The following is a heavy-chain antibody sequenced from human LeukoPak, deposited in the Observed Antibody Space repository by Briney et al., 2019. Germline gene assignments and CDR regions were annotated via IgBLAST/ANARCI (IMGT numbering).Heavy chain of an antibody. D-gene: IGHD3-9*01. CDR2: IKEDGSEK. V-gene: IGHV3-7*03. Sequence: PGGSLRLSCEGSAFIFSGHWINWVRQTPGKGLEWVASIKEDGSEKNYVDSVKGRFTISRDNAKNSLYLQMNNLRVEDTAMYYCAGGTGFIIKDWGQGTLVTVSS. J-gene: IGHJ4*02. CDR1: AFIFSGHW. CDR3: AGGTGFIIKD.